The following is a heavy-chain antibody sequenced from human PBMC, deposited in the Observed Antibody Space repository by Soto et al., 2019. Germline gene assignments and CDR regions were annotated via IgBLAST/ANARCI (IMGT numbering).Heavy chain of an antibody. V-gene: IGHV1-18*01. D-gene: IGHD3-3*01. Sequence: SVKGSCKASGYTFSSYGISWVRQAPRQGLEWMGWISAYNGNTNYAQKLQGRVTMTTDTSTSTAYMELRSLRSDDTAVYYCARDPRDNTIFGVVKLYYYYGMDVWGQGTTVTVSS. CDR1: GYTFSSYG. CDR3: ARDPRDNTIFGVVKLYYYYGMDV. CDR2: ISAYNGNT. J-gene: IGHJ6*02.